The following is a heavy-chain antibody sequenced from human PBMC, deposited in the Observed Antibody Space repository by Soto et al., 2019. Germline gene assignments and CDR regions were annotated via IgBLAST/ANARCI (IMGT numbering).Heavy chain of an antibody. V-gene: IGHV3-53*01. CDR2: IYSGGST. CDR1: GFTVSSNY. J-gene: IGHJ6*03. D-gene: IGHD3-22*01. CDR3: ARVRGDSSGYYPYYYYYYMDV. Sequence: GESLKISCAASGFTVSSNYMSWVRQAPGKGLEWVSVIYSGGSTYYADSVKGRFTISRDNSKNTLYLQMNSLRAEDTAVYYCARVRGDSSGYYPYYYYYYMDVWGKGTTVTVSS.